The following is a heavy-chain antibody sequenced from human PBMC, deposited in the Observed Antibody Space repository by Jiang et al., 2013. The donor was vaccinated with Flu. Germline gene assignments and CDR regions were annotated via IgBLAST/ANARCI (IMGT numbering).Heavy chain of an antibody. J-gene: IGHJ4*02. CDR3: ARMYDLLTGDYLDY. CDR1: GGSLKTGDFY. Sequence: CTVSGGSLKTGDFYWTWIRQSPGKGLECIGYIYYSDNTYYYYNPSLKSRLTISVDTSKNQFSLELNSVTAADTAVYYCARMYDLLTGDYLDYWGQGTLVTVSS. CDR2: IYYSDNT. D-gene: IGHD3-9*01. V-gene: IGHV4-30-4*01.